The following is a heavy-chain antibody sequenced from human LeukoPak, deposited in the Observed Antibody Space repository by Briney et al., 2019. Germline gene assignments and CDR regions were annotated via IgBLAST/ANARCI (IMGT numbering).Heavy chain of an antibody. V-gene: IGHV3-23*01. CDR2: ISGPGDNT. CDR3: ARHNSGNLQPFDY. Sequence: GGSLRLSCAASGFTFTRHAMSWARQAPGKGREWVSGISGPGDNTHYADSVKGRFTISRDNSKNVVYLQMNSLRAEDTAVYLCARHNSGNLQPFDYWGQGTLVTVSS. D-gene: IGHD4-23*01. J-gene: IGHJ4*02. CDR1: GFTFTRHA.